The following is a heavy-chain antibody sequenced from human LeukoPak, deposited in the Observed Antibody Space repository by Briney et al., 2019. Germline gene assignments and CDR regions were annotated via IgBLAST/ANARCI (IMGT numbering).Heavy chain of an antibody. CDR3: ARTPGGYCSSTSCPPYFDY. CDR1: GYTFTSYG. Sequence: ASVKVSCKASGYTFTSYGISWVRQAPGQGLEWMGWINPKSGGINYAQKFQGRVTMTRDTSISTAYMELSRLRSDDTAVYFCARTPGGYCSSTSCPPYFDYWGQGTLVTVSS. CDR2: INPKSGGI. J-gene: IGHJ4*02. D-gene: IGHD2-2*01. V-gene: IGHV1-2*02.